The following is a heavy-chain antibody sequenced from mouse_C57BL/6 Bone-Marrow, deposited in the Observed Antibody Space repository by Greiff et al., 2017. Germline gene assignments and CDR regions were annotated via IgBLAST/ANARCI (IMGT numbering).Heavy chain of an antibody. Sequence: VQLQQSGAELVKPGASVTISCKASGYAFSSYWMNWVKQRPGQGLEWIGDIYPGSGSTNYNEKFKSKATLTVDTSSSTAYMQLSSLTSEDSAVYYCATGLITTVDYWYFDVWGTGTTVTVSS. J-gene: IGHJ1*03. CDR1: GYAFSSYW. CDR3: ATGLITTVDYWYFDV. CDR2: IYPGSGST. D-gene: IGHD1-1*01. V-gene: IGHV1-55*01.